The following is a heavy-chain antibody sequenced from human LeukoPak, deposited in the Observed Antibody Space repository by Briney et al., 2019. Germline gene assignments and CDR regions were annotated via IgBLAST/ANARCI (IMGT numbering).Heavy chain of an antibody. D-gene: IGHD4-17*01. J-gene: IGHJ4*02. CDR3: AKRYGDYVDYFDY. Sequence: GGSLRLSCAASGFTFSSYAMSWVRQAPGKGLEWVSAISGSGGSTYYADSVKGRFTISRDNTKNTLYLQMNSLRAEDTAVYYCAKRYGDYVDYFDYWGQGTLVTVSS. CDR1: GFTFSSYA. CDR2: ISGSGGST. V-gene: IGHV3-23*01.